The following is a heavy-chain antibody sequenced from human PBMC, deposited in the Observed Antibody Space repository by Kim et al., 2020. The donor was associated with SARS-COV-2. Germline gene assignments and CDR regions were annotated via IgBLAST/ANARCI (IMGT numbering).Heavy chain of an antibody. Sequence: YADSVKGRFTISRDNAKNSLYLQMNSLRAEDTALYYCAKDRGYSPLGADYWGQGTLVTVSS. D-gene: IGHD5-18*01. J-gene: IGHJ4*02. CDR3: AKDRGYSPLGADY. V-gene: IGHV3-9*01.